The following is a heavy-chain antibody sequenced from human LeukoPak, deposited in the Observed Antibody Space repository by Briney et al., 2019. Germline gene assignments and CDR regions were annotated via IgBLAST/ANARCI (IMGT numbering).Heavy chain of an antibody. D-gene: IGHD3-22*01. J-gene: IGHJ4*02. CDR3: ARIFSGYYYALDY. V-gene: IGHV4-59*01. CDR2: IYYSGST. CDR1: GGSISNYY. Sequence: SETLSLTCTVSGGSISNYYWSWIRQPPGKGLEWIGYIYYSGSTNYNPSLKSRVTISVDTSKNQFSLKLSSVTAADTAVYYCARIFSGYYYALDYWGQGTLVTVSS.